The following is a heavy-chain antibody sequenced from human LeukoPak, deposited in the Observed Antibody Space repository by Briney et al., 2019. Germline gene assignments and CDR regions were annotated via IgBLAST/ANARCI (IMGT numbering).Heavy chain of an antibody. CDR2: ICHSGTA. CDR3: ARERYYGSGGLFDY. D-gene: IGHD3-10*01. Sequence: SETLSLTCAVSGYSISSGYYWAWIRQSPGKGLECIGSICHSGTAYYNPSLKSRVTISVDTSKNQFSLKLRSVTAADTAVYFCARERYYGSGGLFDYWGQGTLVTVSS. J-gene: IGHJ4*02. CDR1: GYSISSGYY. V-gene: IGHV4-38-2*02.